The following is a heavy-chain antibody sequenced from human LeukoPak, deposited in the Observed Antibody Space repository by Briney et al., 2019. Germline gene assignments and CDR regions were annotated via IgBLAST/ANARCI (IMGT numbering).Heavy chain of an antibody. CDR3: ARDAPQVPAAGVLAS. Sequence: GGSLRLSCAASGFTVSDNYMSWGRQAPGKGLEWVSVIYRRGDTYYADSAEGRFTISKDNSKNTLFLQMNSLRVEDTAIYYCARDAPQVPAAGVLASWGQGSLVTVSS. CDR2: IYRRGDT. CDR1: GFTVSDNY. J-gene: IGHJ5*02. V-gene: IGHV3-53*01. D-gene: IGHD6-13*01.